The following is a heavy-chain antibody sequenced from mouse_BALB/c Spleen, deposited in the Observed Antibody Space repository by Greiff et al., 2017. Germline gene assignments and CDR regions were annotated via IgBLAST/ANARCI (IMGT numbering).Heavy chain of an antibody. Sequence: QVQLQQPGAELVRPGASVKLSCKASGYTFTSYWINWVKQRPGQGLEWIGNIYPSDSYTNYNQKFKDKATLTVDKSSSTAYMQLSSPTSEDSAVYYCTRTRYFDYWGQGTTLTVSS. CDR3: TRTRYFDY. CDR1: GYTFTSYW. J-gene: IGHJ2*01. CDR2: IYPSDSYT. V-gene: IGHV1-69*02.